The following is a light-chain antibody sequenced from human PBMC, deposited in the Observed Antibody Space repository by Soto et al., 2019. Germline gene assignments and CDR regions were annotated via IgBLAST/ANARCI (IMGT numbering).Light chain of an antibody. CDR3: QQYGSSPGGT. V-gene: IGKV3-20*01. J-gene: IGKJ1*01. CDR2: VAS. CDR1: QSVSSSY. Sequence: EIVLTQSPGTLSLSPGERATLSCRASQSVSSSYLALYQQKPGQAPRLLIYVASSRATGIPDRFSGSGSGTDFTLTISRLEPEDFAVYYCQQYGSSPGGTFGQGSK.